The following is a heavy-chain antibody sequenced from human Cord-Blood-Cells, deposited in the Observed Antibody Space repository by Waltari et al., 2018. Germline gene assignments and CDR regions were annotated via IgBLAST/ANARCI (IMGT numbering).Heavy chain of an antibody. D-gene: IGHD5-12*01. CDR3: ARRGYDDAFDI. V-gene: IGHV4-31*03. CDR2: IYYSGST. J-gene: IGHJ3*02. CDR1: GGSISRGGHY. Sequence: QVQLQESGPGLVKPSQTPSPTCTVPGGSISRGGHYCSCVRQHPGKGLEWIGYIYYSGSTYYNPSLKSRVTISVDTSKNQFSLKLSSVTAADTAVYYCARRGYDDAFDIWGQGTMVTVSS.